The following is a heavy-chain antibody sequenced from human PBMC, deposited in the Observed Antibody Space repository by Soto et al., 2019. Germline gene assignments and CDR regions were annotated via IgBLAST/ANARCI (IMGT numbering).Heavy chain of an antibody. CDR3: VRVYTVNYDGFFDN. V-gene: IGHV4-31*03. CDR1: GCPISSGGYY. J-gene: IGHJ4*02. CDR2: IFYTGST. D-gene: IGHD3-22*01. Sequence: SETLSLTCTFSGCPISSGGYYWSWVRQHPGKGLEFIGYIFYTGSTYYNPSLWSRVSISVDTSKNQFSLRLSSVTAADTAVYYCVRVYTVNYDGFFDNWGQGILVTVSS.